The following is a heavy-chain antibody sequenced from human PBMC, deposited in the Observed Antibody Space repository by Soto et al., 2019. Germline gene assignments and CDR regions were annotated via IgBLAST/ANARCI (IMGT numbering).Heavy chain of an antibody. CDR3: AKAGCSGGTCYLYYFDY. V-gene: IGHV3-21*04. CDR2: ISSSSSYI. CDR1: GFTFSSYS. Sequence: GGSLRLSCAASGFTFSSYSMNWVRQAPGKGLEWVSSISSSSSYIYYADSVKGRFTISRDNAKNTLYLQMDSLRVEDSAVYSCAKAGCSGGTCYLYYFDYWGQGALVTVSS. J-gene: IGHJ4*02. D-gene: IGHD2-15*01.